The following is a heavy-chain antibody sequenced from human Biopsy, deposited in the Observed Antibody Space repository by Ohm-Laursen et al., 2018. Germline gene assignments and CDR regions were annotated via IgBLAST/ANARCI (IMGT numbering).Heavy chain of an antibody. D-gene: IGHD3-9*01. Sequence: ASVKVSCKASGYTFTSYGISWVRQSPGQGLEWMGWIGPNSGATNYAQKFQGRVTVAADTSTSTATMELRSLRSDDTAVYYCATKLTGYFHHWGQGTLVIVSS. CDR3: ATKLTGYFHH. CDR1: GYTFTSYG. CDR2: IGPNSGAT. J-gene: IGHJ1*01. V-gene: IGHV1-18*01.